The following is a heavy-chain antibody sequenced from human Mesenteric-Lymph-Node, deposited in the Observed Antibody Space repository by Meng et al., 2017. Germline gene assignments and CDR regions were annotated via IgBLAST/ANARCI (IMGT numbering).Heavy chain of an antibody. CDR3: ASSITMVRGRPYYYYGMDV. CDR2: ISSSGSTI. D-gene: IGHD3-10*01. J-gene: IGHJ6*02. CDR1: GGSLSNSY. V-gene: IGHV3-11*04. Sequence: LSLTCTVSGGSLSNSYWSWIRQPPGKGLEWVSYISSSGSTIYYADSVKGRFTISRDNAKNSLYLQMNSLRAEDTAVYYCASSITMVRGRPYYYYGMDVWGQGTTVTVSS.